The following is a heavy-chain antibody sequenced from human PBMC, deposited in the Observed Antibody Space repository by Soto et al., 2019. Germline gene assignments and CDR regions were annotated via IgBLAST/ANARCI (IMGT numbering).Heavy chain of an antibody. V-gene: IGHV3-15*01. J-gene: IGHJ3*02. D-gene: IGHD3-22*01. CDR1: GFTFSNAW. CDR3: TTDLIPYYYDSSGAFDI. Sequence: PGGSLRLSCAASGFTFSNAWMSWVRQAPGKGLEWVGRIKSKTDGGTTDYAAHVKGRFTISRDDSKNTLYLQMNSLKTEDTAVYYCTTDLIPYYYDSSGAFDIWGQGTMVTVSS. CDR2: IKSKTDGGTT.